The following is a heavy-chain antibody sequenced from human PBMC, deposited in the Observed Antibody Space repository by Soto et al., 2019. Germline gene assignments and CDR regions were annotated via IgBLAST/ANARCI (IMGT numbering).Heavy chain of an antibody. CDR2: IIPILGTA. V-gene: IGHV1-69*10. D-gene: IGHD6-13*01. Sequence: SVKVSCKASGGTFRSYAISWVRQAPGQGLEWIGGIIPILGTANDAQEFQGRVTITAEQSTSTAYMELSSLRSEDTAVYYCARGAEARYYGMDVCGQGTSFTVSS. CDR1: GGTFRSYA. J-gene: IGHJ6*01. CDR3: ARGAEARYYGMDV.